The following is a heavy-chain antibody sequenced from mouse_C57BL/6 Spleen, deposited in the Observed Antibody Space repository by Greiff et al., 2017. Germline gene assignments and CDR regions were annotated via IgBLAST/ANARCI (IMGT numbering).Heavy chain of an antibody. CDR1: GYSITSGYY. V-gene: IGHV3-6*01. D-gene: IGHD1-1*01. Sequence: VQLQQSGPGLVKPSQSLSLTCSVTGYSITSGYYWNWIRQFPGNKLEWMGYISYDGSNNYNPSLKNRISITRDTSKNQFFLKLNSVTTEDTATYYCARGYYGSSQGAMDYWGQGTSVTVSS. CDR2: ISYDGSN. CDR3: ARGYYGSSQGAMDY. J-gene: IGHJ4*01.